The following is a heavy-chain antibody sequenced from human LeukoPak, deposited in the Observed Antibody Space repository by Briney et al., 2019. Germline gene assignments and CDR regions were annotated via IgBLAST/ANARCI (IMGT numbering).Heavy chain of an antibody. CDR3: TSCCGGDDH. CDR1: GFTFSGSA. V-gene: IGHV3-73*01. J-gene: IGHJ4*02. D-gene: IGHD2-21*02. CDR2: IRSKANSYAT. Sequence: GRSLRLSCAASGFTFSGSAMHWVRQASGKGLEWVGRIRSKANSYATAYAASVKGRLTISRDDSKNTAYLQMNSLKTEDTAVYYCTSCCGGDDHWGQGTLVTVSS.